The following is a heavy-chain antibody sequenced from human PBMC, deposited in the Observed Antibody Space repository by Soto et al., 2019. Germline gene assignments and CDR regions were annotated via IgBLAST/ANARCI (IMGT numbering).Heavy chain of an antibody. J-gene: IGHJ6*02. V-gene: IGHV1-69*01. CDR2: IISIFGTT. CDR1: GGTFSSYV. CDR3: ATPLAYAMRGWDGLDV. D-gene: IGHD2-8*01. Sequence: QVQLVQSGAEVKKPGSSVKVSCKASGGTFSSYVIGWVRQAPGQGLEWMGGIISIFGTTHYAQRIQGRVTITADESPSTADMELSSLRSEETAVYYCATPLAYAMRGWDGLDVWGQGTTVTVSS.